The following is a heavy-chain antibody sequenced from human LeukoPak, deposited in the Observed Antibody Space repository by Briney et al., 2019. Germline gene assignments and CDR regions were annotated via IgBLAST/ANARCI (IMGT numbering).Heavy chain of an antibody. CDR2: ISGSGGST. J-gene: IGHJ3*02. Sequence: PGGSLRLSCAASGFTFSSYAMSWVRQAPGKGLEWVSAISGSGGSTYYADSVKGRFTISRDNSKNTLYLQMNSLRAEDTAVYYCAKVGYSSGWADDAFDIWGQGTMVTVSS. D-gene: IGHD6-19*01. CDR3: AKVGYSSGWADDAFDI. CDR1: GFTFSSYA. V-gene: IGHV3-23*01.